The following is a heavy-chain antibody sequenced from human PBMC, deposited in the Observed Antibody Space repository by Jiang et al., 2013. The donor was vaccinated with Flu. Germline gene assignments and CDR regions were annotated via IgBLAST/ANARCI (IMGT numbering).Heavy chain of an antibody. V-gene: IGHV1-46*01. J-gene: IGHJ6*02. D-gene: IGHD3-16*01. CDR3: ARVKWQYYDYARGYYGMDV. Sequence: SGAEVKKPGASVKVSCKASGYTFTSYYLHWVRQAPGQGLEWMGIINPSADTTSYAQKFQGRVTMTRDTSTSTVYMELSSLRSEDTAVYYCARVKWQYYDYARGYYGMDVWGQGTTVTVSS. CDR2: INPSADTT. CDR1: GYTFTSYY.